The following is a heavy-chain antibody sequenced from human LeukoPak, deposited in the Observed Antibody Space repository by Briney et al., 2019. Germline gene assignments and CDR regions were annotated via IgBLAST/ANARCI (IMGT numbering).Heavy chain of an antibody. J-gene: IGHJ4*02. CDR2: ISGSGGST. D-gene: IGHD4-17*01. CDR1: GFIFSSSA. CDR3: VGFNYGDYPGDY. Sequence: GGSLRLSCAASGFIFSSSAMSWVRQTPGKGLQWVSSISGSGGSTHYADSVKGRFTISRDNAKKTLYLQMNSLRAEDTAVYYCVGFNYGDYPGDYWGQGTLVTVSS. V-gene: IGHV3-23*01.